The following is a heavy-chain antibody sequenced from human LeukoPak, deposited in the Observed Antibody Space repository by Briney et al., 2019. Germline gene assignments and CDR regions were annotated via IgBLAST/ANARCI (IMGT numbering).Heavy chain of an antibody. J-gene: IGHJ6*02. CDR3: ARPSERSTIFGVVIIPPYGMDV. V-gene: IGHV1-46*01. CDR1: GYTFTSYY. Sequence: GASVKVSCKASGYTFTSYYMHWVRQAPGQGLEWMGIINPSGGSTSYAQKFQGRVTMTRDTSTSTVYMELSSLRSEDTAVYYCARPSERSTIFGVVIIPPYGMDVWGQGTTVTVSS. D-gene: IGHD3-3*01. CDR2: INPSGGST.